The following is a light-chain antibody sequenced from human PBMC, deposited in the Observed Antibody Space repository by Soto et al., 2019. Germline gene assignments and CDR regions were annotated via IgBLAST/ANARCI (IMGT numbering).Light chain of an antibody. CDR3: SSYTTTSPLV. CDR2: EVR. J-gene: IGLJ3*02. Sequence: QSALTQPASVSGSPGQSITIACTGTNRDVSSYNLVSWYQQRPGEAPKLIISEVRNRPSGISYRFTGSKSGNTASLTISGLQAEDEAAYYCSSYTTTSPLVFGGGTKVTVL. V-gene: IGLV2-14*01. CDR1: NRDVSSYNL.